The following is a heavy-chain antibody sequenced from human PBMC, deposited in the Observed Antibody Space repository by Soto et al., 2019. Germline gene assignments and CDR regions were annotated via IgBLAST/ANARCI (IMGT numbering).Heavy chain of an antibody. CDR1: GGSFSGYY. CDR3: ARGGRHRHAFDI. V-gene: IGHV4-34*01. Sequence: QVQLQQWGAGLLKPSETLSLTCAVYGGSFSGYYWSWIRQPPGKGLEWIGEINHSGSTNYNPSLKSRXNIXVXTSKNQFSLKLSSVTAADTAVYYCARGGRHRHAFDIWGQGTMVTVSS. J-gene: IGHJ3*02. CDR2: INHSGST.